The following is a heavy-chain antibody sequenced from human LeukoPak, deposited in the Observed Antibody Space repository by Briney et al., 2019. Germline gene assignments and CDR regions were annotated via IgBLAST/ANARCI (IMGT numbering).Heavy chain of an antibody. CDR3: ARGGIVVVPAAMEPIFDY. CDR1: GYTFTCYY. V-gene: IGHV1-2*02. D-gene: IGHD2-2*01. CDR2: INPNSGGT. J-gene: IGHJ4*02. Sequence: GASVTVSCKASGYTFTCYYMHWMRQAPGQGLEWMGWINPNSGGTNYAQKFQGRVTMTRDTSISTAYMELSRLRSDDTAVYYCARGGIVVVPAAMEPIFDYWGQGTLVTVSS.